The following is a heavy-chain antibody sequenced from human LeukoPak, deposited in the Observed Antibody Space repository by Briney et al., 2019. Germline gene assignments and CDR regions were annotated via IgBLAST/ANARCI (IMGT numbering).Heavy chain of an antibody. Sequence: SETLSLTCTVSGGSISSGDYYWSWIRQPPGKGLEWIGYIYYSGSTYYNPSLKSRVTISVDTSKNQFSLKLSSVTAADTAVYYCARERDYYDSSGYYREDWFDPWGQGTLVTVSS. CDR2: IYYSGST. CDR3: ARERDYYDSSGYYREDWFDP. D-gene: IGHD3-22*01. V-gene: IGHV4-30-4*01. J-gene: IGHJ5*02. CDR1: GGSISSGDYY.